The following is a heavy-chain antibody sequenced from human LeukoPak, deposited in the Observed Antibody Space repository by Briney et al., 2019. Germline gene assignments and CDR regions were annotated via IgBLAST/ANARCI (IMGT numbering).Heavy chain of an antibody. V-gene: IGHV1-18*01. J-gene: IGHJ4*02. CDR2: ISAYNGNT. CDR3: ARVGYCSSTSCYTDPSTYYFDY. D-gene: IGHD2-2*02. Sequence: ASVKVSCKASGYTFTNYGISWVRQAPGQGLEWMGWISAYNGNTNYAQKLQGRVTMTTDTSTSTAYMELRSLRSDDTAVYCCARVGYCSSTSCYTDPSTYYFDYWGQGTLVTVSS. CDR1: GYTFTNYG.